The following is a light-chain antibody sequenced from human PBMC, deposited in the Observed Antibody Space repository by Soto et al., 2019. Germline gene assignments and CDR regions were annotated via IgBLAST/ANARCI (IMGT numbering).Light chain of an antibody. CDR2: HAS. V-gene: IGKV3-20*01. Sequence: ENVLTQSPGTLSLSPGERATLSCRASQSVSNRFVAWYQQKPGQAPRLLIYHASTRATGIPDRFSGSGSGTDFTLTISRLDPEDFAVYYCQEHGSSPPLTFGGGTKVEIK. CDR3: QEHGSSPPLT. J-gene: IGKJ4*01. CDR1: QSVSNRF.